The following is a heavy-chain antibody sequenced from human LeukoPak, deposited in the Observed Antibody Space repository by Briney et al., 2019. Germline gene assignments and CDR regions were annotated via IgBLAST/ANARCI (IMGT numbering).Heavy chain of an antibody. CDR3: GKDWKLDY. CDR2: IGNNGGDT. D-gene: IGHD1-1*01. Sequence: GGSLRLSCAASGFTFNNYAMSWVRQAPGKGLEWVSAIGNNGGDTKYADSVKGRFTISRDNSKNTLYLQMNNLRVEDTAIYYCGKDWKLDYWGQGTLVTVSS. CDR1: GFTFNNYA. J-gene: IGHJ4*02. V-gene: IGHV3-23*01.